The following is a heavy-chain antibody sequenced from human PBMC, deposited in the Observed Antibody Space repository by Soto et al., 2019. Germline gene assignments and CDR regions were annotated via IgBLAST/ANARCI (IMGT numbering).Heavy chain of an antibody. CDR2: ISYDGSNK. V-gene: IGHV3-30*18. CDR1: GFTFSSYG. J-gene: IGHJ4*02. CDR3: AKGEVRGIIPSYFDY. D-gene: IGHD3-10*01. Sequence: PGGSLRLSCAASGFTFSSYGMHWFRQDPGKGLEWVVVISYDGSNKYYVDSVKGRFTIARDNSKNTLYLQMDSLRAEDTAVYYCAKGEVRGIIPSYFDYWGLGTLVTVSS.